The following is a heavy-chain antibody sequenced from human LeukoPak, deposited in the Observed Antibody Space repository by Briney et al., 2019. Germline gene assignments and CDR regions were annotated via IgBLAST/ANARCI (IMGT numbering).Heavy chain of an antibody. V-gene: IGHV4-34*01. D-gene: IGHD1-7*01. J-gene: IGHJ6*03. CDR3: ARRRNYDRSYYMDV. CDR2: INHSGST. CDR1: GGSFSGYF. Sequence: SETLSLTCAVYGGSFSGYFWSWIRQPPGKGLEWIGEINHSGSTNYNPSLKSRVTISVDTSKNQFSLKLSSVTAADTAVYYCARRRNYDRSYYMDVWGKRTTVTVSS.